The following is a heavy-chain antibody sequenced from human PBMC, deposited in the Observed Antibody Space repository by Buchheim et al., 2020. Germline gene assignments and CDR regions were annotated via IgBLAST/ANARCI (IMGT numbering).Heavy chain of an antibody. CDR3: IRSADSWSGGDV. D-gene: IGHD3-3*01. CDR1: GFTFSDSA. J-gene: IGHJ6*02. CDR2: IRSTANNYAT. V-gene: IGHV3-73*01. Sequence: EVQLVESGGGLVQPGGSLRLSCAASGFTFSDSAIHWVRLASGKGLEWVGRIRSTANNYATAYTESVKGRFTVPRDDSKNTAYLQMNSLRTEDTAVYYCIRSADSWSGGDVWGQGTT.